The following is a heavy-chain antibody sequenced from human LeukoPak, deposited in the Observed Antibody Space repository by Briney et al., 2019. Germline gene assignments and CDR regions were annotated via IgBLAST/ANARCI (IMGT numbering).Heavy chain of an antibody. V-gene: IGHV4-30-2*01. CDR1: GGSISSGGYS. Sequence: SGTLSLTCAVSGGSISSGGYSWSWIRQPPGKGLEWIGYIYHSGSTYYNPSLKSRVTISVDRSKSQFSLKLSSVTAADTAVYYCAVGYDSSGSYAPFDYWGQGTLVTVSS. J-gene: IGHJ4*02. CDR2: IYHSGST. CDR3: AVGYDSSGSYAPFDY. D-gene: IGHD3-22*01.